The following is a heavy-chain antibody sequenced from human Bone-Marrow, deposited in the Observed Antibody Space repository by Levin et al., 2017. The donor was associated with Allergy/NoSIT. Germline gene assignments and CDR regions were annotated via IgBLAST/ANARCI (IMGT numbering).Heavy chain of an antibody. CDR3: VKDWGYCSSSNCYDSFFDH. Sequence: GGSLRLSCAASGFTFPDSVMHWVRQTPGKGLEWVSGISWSSVKIDYADSVKGRFTISRDNAKNSLYLQMNSLRDDDTALYYCVKDWGYCSSSNCYDSFFDHWGQGTLVTVSS. V-gene: IGHV3-9*01. CDR2: ISWSSVKI. D-gene: IGHD2-2*01. J-gene: IGHJ4*02. CDR1: GFTFPDSV.